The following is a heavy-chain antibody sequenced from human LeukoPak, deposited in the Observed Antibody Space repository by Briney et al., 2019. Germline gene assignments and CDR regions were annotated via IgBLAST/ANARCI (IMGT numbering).Heavy chain of an antibody. Sequence: SETLSLTCSVSGGSTYWSWIRQPPGKGLEWIGEISHRGSTKYNPSLKSRVTISVDTSKNQFSLKLSSVTAADTAVYYCARGQDFWSGYPFDYWGQGILVTVSS. CDR3: ARGQDFWSGYPFDY. CDR1: GGSTY. J-gene: IGHJ4*02. D-gene: IGHD3-3*01. V-gene: IGHV4-34*01. CDR2: ISHRGST.